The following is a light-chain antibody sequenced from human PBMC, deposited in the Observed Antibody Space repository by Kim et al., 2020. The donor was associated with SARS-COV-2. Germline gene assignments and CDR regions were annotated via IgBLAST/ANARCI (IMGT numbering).Light chain of an antibody. Sequence: EIVLTQSPDTLSLSPGERVTLSCRASQSVSSSYLAWYQQKPGQAPRLLIYGASSRATGIPDRFSGSESGTDFTLTISRLEPEDFAVFYCQQYGTSPWTFGQGTKVDIK. V-gene: IGKV3-20*01. CDR1: QSVSSSY. CDR2: GAS. CDR3: QQYGTSPWT. J-gene: IGKJ1*01.